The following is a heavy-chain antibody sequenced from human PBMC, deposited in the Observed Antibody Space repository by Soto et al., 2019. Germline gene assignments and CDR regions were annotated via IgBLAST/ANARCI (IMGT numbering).Heavy chain of an antibody. D-gene: IGHD3-10*01. CDR1: GFTFSRYA. J-gene: IGHJ6*02. CDR3: VHPGGIGEAYYYYYGMDV. Sequence: ETLSLSCAASGFTFSRYAMSWVRQAPGKGLEWVSAISGSGGSTYYADSVKGRFTISRDNSKNTLYLQMNSLRAEDTAVYYCVHPGGIGEAYYYYYGMDVWGQGTTVTVSS. CDR2: ISGSGGST. V-gene: IGHV3-23*01.